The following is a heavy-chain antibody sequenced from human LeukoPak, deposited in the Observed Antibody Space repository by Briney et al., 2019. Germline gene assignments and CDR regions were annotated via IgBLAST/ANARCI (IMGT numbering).Heavy chain of an antibody. CDR1: GFTFSDYY. Sequence: PGGSLRLSCAASGFTFSDYYMTWIRRAPGKGLEWVSYITGSSSYTNYADSVKGRFTISRDNGKNSLYLQMNSLRAEDTAVYYCARRHSYGYYYYGMDVWGQGTTVTVSS. J-gene: IGHJ6*02. V-gene: IGHV3-11*03. CDR3: ARRHSYGYYYYGMDV. D-gene: IGHD5-18*01. CDR2: ITGSSSYT.